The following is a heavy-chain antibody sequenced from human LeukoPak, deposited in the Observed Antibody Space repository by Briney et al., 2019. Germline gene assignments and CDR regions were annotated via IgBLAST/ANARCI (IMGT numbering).Heavy chain of an antibody. J-gene: IGHJ4*02. V-gene: IGHV4-59*08. CDR2: IYYSGST. D-gene: IGHD6-19*01. CDR1: GGSISSYY. CDR3: ARPKSSGWYGDFDY. Sequence: SETLSLTCTVSGGSISSYYWSWIRQPPGKGLEWIGYIYYSGSTNYIPSLKSRVTIFVDTSKNQFSLKLSSVTAADTAVYYCARPKSSGWYGDFDYWGQGTLVTVSS.